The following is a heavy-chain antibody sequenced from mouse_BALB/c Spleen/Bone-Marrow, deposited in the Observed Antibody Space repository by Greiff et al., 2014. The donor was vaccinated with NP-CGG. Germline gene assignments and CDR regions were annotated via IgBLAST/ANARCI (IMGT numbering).Heavy chain of an antibody. CDR3: ARPRYDYDDAMDY. D-gene: IGHD2-4*01. CDR1: GYSFTSYW. Sequence: QVQLQQSGPQLVRPGASVKISCKASGYSFTSYWMHWVKQRPGQGLEWIGMIDPSDSETRLNQKFKDKATLTVDESSSTAYMQLSSPTSEDSAVYYCARPRYDYDDAMDYWGQGTSVTVSS. CDR2: IDPSDSET. V-gene: IGHV1S126*01. J-gene: IGHJ4*01.